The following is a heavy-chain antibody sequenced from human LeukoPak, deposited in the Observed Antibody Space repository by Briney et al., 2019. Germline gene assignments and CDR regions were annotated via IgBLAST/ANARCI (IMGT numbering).Heavy chain of an antibody. V-gene: IGHV3-48*02. CDR2: ISGSSRTI. J-gene: IGHJ4*02. CDR3: ARSSGWLFDY. D-gene: IGHD6-19*01. CDR1: GFTFNTYN. Sequence: PGGALRLSCAASGFTFNTYNMIWVRQAPGKGLERLSYISGSSRTIYYADSVKGRFTISRDNAKDSLFLQMDSLRDEDTAVYYCARSSGWLFDYWGQGTLVTVSS.